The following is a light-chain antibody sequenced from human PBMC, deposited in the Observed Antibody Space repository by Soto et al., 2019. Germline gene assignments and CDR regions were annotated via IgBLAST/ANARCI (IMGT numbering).Light chain of an antibody. Sequence: QSVLTQSPSSSASLGASVKLTCTLSSGHSSYAIAWHQQQPEKGPRYLMKVNRDGSHTKGDGIPDRFSGSSSGAERYLTISSLPSEDEADYYCQTWGTGIRVFGGGTKLTVL. CDR3: QTWGTGIRV. J-gene: IGLJ3*02. CDR1: SGHSSYA. V-gene: IGLV4-69*01. CDR2: VNRDGSH.